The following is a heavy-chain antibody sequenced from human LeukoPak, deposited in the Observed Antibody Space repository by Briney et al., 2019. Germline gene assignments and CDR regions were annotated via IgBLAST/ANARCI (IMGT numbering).Heavy chain of an antibody. D-gene: IGHD2-2*02. Sequence: PSETLSLTCIVSGGSIRSYSINTYSWNWIRQPPGKGVEWIGYIYDNGRTNYNPSLKSQVTISVDTSKNQSSLKLSSVTAADTAVYYCARYTKSNWFDPWGQGTLVTVSS. V-gene: IGHV4-61*01. CDR2: IYDNGRT. CDR1: GGSIRSYSINTYS. J-gene: IGHJ5*02. CDR3: ARYTKSNWFDP.